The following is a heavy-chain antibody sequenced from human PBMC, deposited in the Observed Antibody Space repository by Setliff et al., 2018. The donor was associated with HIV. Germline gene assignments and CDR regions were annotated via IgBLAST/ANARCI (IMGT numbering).Heavy chain of an antibody. J-gene: IGHJ3*02. CDR2: IWYDGSNK. CDR3: ARDGKCDRSGSSAFDI. V-gene: IGHV3-33*01. CDR1: GFTFRDYG. D-gene: IGHD3-22*01. Sequence: GASLVFSCAASGFTFRDYGLDWVRQAPGKGLEWVAVIWYDGSNKYYADSVKGRFTISRDNSKNTLYLQMNSLRAEDTAVYYCARDGKCDRSGSSAFDIWGQGKMVTVSS.